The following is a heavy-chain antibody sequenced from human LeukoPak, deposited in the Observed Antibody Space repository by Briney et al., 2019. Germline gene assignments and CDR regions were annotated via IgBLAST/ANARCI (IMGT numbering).Heavy chain of an antibody. V-gene: IGHV3-74*01. D-gene: IGHD3-16*01. CDR3: PRVGKGEDFDY. Sequence: VGSLRLSCVASGFTFGSYWMHWVRQAPGKGLVWVSRINSDGSSTSYADSVKGRFTISRDDAKNTVYLQMNSLRDEDTAVYYCPRVGKGEDFDYWGQGALVTVSS. CDR2: INSDGSST. CDR1: GFTFGSYW. J-gene: IGHJ4*02.